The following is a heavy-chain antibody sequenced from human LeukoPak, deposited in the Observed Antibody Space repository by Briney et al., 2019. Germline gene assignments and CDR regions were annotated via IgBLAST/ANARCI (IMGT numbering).Heavy chain of an antibody. D-gene: IGHD3-10*01. Sequence: ASVKVSCKTSGFTFSKSAIQWVRQARGQRPEWIGWVVVGSKNRIYAQKFQERVTITRDMSTTTAYMELTNLKSEDTAVYYCAADLGSGCSDPWGQGTLITVSS. J-gene: IGHJ5*02. CDR3: AADLGSGCSDP. CDR2: VVVGSKNR. CDR1: GFTFSKSA. V-gene: IGHV1-58*02.